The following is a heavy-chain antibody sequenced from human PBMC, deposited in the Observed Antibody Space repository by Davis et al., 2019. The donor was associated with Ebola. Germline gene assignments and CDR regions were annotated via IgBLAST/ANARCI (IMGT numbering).Heavy chain of an antibody. J-gene: IGHJ3*02. CDR2: IWYDGSNK. CDR1: GFTFSSYG. Sequence: PGGSLRLSCAASGFTFSSYGMHWVRQAPGKGLEWVAVIWYDGSNKYYADSVKGRFTISRDNSKNTLYLQMNSLRAEDTAVYYCARGYGDNDAFDIWGQGTMVTVSS. V-gene: IGHV3-33*01. CDR3: ARGYGDNDAFDI. D-gene: IGHD2-21*02.